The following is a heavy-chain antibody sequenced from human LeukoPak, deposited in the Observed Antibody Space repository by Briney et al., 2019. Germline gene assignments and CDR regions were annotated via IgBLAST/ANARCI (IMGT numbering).Heavy chain of an antibody. J-gene: IGHJ4*02. CDR3: ARGAGSSGWYWFDY. D-gene: IGHD6-19*01. V-gene: IGHV3-21*01. Sequence: GGSLRLSCAASGFTVSSNYMGWVRQAPGKGLEWVSSISSSSSYIYYADSVKGRFTISRDNAKSSLYLQMNSLRAEDTAVYYCARGAGSSGWYWFDYWGQGTLVTVSS. CDR1: GFTVSSNY. CDR2: ISSSSSYI.